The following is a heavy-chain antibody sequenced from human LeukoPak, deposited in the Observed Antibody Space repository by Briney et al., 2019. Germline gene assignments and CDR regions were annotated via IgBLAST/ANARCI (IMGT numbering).Heavy chain of an antibody. CDR1: GGSISSGGYS. CDR2: IYHSGST. CDR3: ARGASGYDYRAFDI. J-gene: IGHJ3*02. Sequence: SETLSLTCAVSGGSISSGGYSWSWIRQPPGKGLEWIGYIYHSGSTYYNPSLKSRVTISVDRSKNQFSLKLSSVTAADTAVYYCARGASGYDYRAFDIWGQGTMVTVSS. D-gene: IGHD5-12*01. V-gene: IGHV4-30-2*01.